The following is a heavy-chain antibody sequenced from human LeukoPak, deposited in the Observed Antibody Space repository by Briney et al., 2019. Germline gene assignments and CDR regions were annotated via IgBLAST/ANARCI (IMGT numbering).Heavy chain of an antibody. D-gene: IGHD2-21*02. Sequence: GGSLRLSCAASGFTFSGSAMHWVRQASGKGLEWVGRIRSKANSYATAYAASVKGRFTISRDDSKNTAYLQMNSLKTEDTAVYYCTREGGDLSYYYYGMDVWGQGTTVTVSS. CDR2: IRSKANSYAT. CDR1: GFTFSGSA. J-gene: IGHJ6*02. V-gene: IGHV3-73*01. CDR3: TREGGDLSYYYYGMDV.